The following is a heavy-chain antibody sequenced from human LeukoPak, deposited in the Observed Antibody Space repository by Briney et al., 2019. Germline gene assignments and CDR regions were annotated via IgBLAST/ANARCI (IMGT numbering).Heavy chain of an antibody. Sequence: GGSLRLSCAASGFTFSSHAMHWVRQAPGQGLEWVSSISYDGGKKYCADSVKGRLTISRDNYKNTLSLQLNSLRGDDTGMYFCAKDSSSSNYYYGLDVWGQGTTVIVSS. J-gene: IGHJ6*02. CDR2: ISYDGGKK. CDR1: GFTFSSHA. V-gene: IGHV3-30*04. CDR3: AKDSSSSNYYYGLDV. D-gene: IGHD6-13*01.